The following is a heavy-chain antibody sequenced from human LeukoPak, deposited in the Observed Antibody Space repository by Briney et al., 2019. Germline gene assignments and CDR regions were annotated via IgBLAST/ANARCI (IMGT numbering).Heavy chain of an antibody. CDR2: TSSNGGST. D-gene: IGHD5-18*01. CDR3: VKDGDTAMVTFDY. V-gene: IGHV3-64D*06. J-gene: IGHJ4*02. CDR1: GFTFSSYA. Sequence: GGPLTLSRSASGFTFSSYAMHWVRQAPGKGLEYVSATSSNGGSTYYADSVKGRFTISRDNSKNTLYLQMSSLRAEDTAVYYCVKDGDTAMVTFDYWGQGTLVTVSS.